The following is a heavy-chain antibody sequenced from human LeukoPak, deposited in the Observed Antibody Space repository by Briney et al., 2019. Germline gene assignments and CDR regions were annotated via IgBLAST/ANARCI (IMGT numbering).Heavy chain of an antibody. V-gene: IGHV4-31*03. CDR2: IHYSGST. CDR3: ARCEGGSWFPQQKPNWFDP. CDR1: GGSISSGGYY. D-gene: IGHD6-13*01. J-gene: IGHJ5*02. Sequence: SQTLSLTCTVSGGSISSGGYYWSWTRQHPGKGLEWIGYIHYSGSTYYNPSLKSRVTISVDTSKNQFSLKLSSVTAADTAVYYCARCEGGSWFPQQKPNWFDPWGQGTLVTVSS.